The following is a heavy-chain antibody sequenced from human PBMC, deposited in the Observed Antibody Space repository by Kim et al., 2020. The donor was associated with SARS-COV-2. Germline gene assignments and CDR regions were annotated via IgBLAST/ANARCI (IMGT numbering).Heavy chain of an antibody. D-gene: IGHD1-26*01. Sequence: SETLSLTCTVSGYSISSGYYCGSCRQPPPGKRVGRSGYYHSGRTNYNPPPKKRVTISVDTTNNQFSLLLISFTAADAAAYYCSGRVYYDGVDCVGQGGT. V-gene: IGHV4-38-2*02. CDR2: YYHSGRT. CDR3: SGRVYYDGVDC. J-gene: IGHJ6*02. CDR1: GYSISSGYY.